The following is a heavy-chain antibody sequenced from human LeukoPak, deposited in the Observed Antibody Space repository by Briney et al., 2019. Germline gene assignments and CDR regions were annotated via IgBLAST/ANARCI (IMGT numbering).Heavy chain of an antibody. CDR1: GFTFSSYG. V-gene: IGHV3-33*06. J-gene: IGHJ3*02. Sequence: GGSLRLSCAASGFTFSSYGMHWIRQAPGKGLEWVAVIWYDGSNKYYAESVKGRFTISRDNSKNTLYLQMNGLRAEDTAVYYCAKDVFAGRWLQTDAFEIWGQGTKVTVSS. CDR3: AKDVFAGRWLQTDAFEI. CDR2: IWYDGSNK. D-gene: IGHD5-24*01.